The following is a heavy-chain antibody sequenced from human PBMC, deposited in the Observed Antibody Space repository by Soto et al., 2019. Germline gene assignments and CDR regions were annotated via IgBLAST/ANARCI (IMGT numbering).Heavy chain of an antibody. CDR2: INPSGGST. D-gene: IGHD5-12*01. CDR1: GYTFTSYY. Sequence: ASVKVSCKASGYTFTSYYMHWVRQAPGQGLEWMGIINPSGGSTSYAQKFQGRVTMTRDTSTSTVYMELSSLRSEDTAVYYCARDQRGGYNYIDYFDYWGQGTLVTVSS. V-gene: IGHV1-46*01. CDR3: ARDQRGGYNYIDYFDY. J-gene: IGHJ4*02.